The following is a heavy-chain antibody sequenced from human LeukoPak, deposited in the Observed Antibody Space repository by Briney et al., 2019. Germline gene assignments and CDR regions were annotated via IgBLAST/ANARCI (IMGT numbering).Heavy chain of an antibody. CDR3: TTWGRFAGPVVGASDFDY. CDR2: IKSKTDGGTT. D-gene: IGHD1-26*01. J-gene: IGHJ4*02. Sequence: PGGSLRLSCAASGFTFSNAWMSWVRQAPGKGLEWVGRIKSKTDGGTTDYAAPVKGRFTISRDDSKNTLYLQMNSLKTEDTAVYYCTTWGRFAGPVVGASDFDYWGQGTLVTVSS. CDR1: GFTFSNAW. V-gene: IGHV3-15*01.